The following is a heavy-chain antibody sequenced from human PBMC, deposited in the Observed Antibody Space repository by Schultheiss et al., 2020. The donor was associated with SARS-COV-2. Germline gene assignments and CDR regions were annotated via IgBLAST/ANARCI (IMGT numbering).Heavy chain of an antibody. CDR2: IKQDGIEK. Sequence: GGSLRLSCAASGFTFSSFWMTWVRQAPGKGLEWVANIKQDGIEKYYVDSVKGRFTISRDNAKNSLYLQMNSLRAEDTAVYYCARDQTGTTGYYYYYYMDVWGKGTTVTVS. CDR1: GFTFSSFW. V-gene: IGHV3-7*03. CDR3: ARDQTGTTGYYYYYYMDV. J-gene: IGHJ6*03. D-gene: IGHD1-7*01.